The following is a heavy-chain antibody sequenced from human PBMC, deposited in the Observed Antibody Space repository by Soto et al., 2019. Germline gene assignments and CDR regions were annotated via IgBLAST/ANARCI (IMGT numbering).Heavy chain of an antibody. J-gene: IGHJ6*03. CDR1: GGTFSSYT. Sequence: QVQLVQSWAEVKKPGSSVTVSCKASGGTFSSYTISWVRQAPGQGLEWMGRIIPILGIANYAQKFQGRVTITADKFTSTAYMELSSLRSEDTAVYYCARDAGLAARRPNYYYRVVWGKGTTVTVSS. V-gene: IGHV1-69*08. CDR2: IIPILGIA. D-gene: IGHD6-25*01. CDR3: ARDAGLAARRPNYYYRVV.